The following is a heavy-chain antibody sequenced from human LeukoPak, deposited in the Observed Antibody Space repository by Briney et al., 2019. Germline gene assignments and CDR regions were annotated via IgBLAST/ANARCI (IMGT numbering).Heavy chain of an antibody. CDR2: IYTSGST. J-gene: IGHJ6*03. CDR3: ARSLGYCSSTSCPIYYYYYYMDV. D-gene: IGHD2-2*03. CDR1: GGSISSGSYY. Sequence: SQTLSLTCTVSGGSISSGSYYWSRIRQPAGKGLEWLGRIYTSGSTNYNPSLKRRVTISVDTSKNQFSLKLSSVTAADTAVYYCARSLGYCSSTSCPIYYYYYYMDVWGKGTTVTVSS. V-gene: IGHV4-61*02.